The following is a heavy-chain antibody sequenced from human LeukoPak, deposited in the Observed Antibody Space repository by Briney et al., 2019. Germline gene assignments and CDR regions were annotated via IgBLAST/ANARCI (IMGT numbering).Heavy chain of an antibody. CDR2: IYYSGST. Sequence: SETLSLTCTVSGGSISSYYWIWIRQPPGKGLEWIGYIYYSGSTNYNPSLKSRVTISVDTSKNQFSLKLSSVTAADTAVYYCARVESSWYIEKWGQGTLVTVSS. CDR1: GGSISSYY. CDR3: ARVESSWYIEK. J-gene: IGHJ4*02. D-gene: IGHD6-13*01. V-gene: IGHV4-59*01.